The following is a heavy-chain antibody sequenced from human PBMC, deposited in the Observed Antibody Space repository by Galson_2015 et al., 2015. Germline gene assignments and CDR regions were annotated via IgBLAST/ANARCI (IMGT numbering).Heavy chain of an antibody. J-gene: IGHJ6*02. CDR2: ISGSGGST. CDR3: AKGMNRDKKQWLAGKFDYYYYGMDV. CDR1: GFTFSSYA. V-gene: IGHV3-23*01. Sequence: SLRLSCAASGFTFSSYAMSWVRQAPGKGLEWVSAISGSGGSTYYADSVKGRFTISRDNSKNTLYMQMNSLRAEDTAVYYCAKGMNRDKKQWLAGKFDYYYYGMDVWGQGTTVTVSS. D-gene: IGHD6-19*01.